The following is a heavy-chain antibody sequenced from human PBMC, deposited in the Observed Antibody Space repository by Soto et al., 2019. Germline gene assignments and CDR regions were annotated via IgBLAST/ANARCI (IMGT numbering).Heavy chain of an antibody. Sequence: PSETLSLTCTVSGGSYCGWIRQPPGKGLEWIGSIYYSGSTYYNPSLKSRVTISVDTSKNQVSLNVSSVTAADTAVYYCASQQYYYDSSGYSASDAFDIWRQGTMVTVSS. CDR3: ASQQYYYDSSGYSASDAFDI. CDR1: GGSY. V-gene: IGHV4-39*01. J-gene: IGHJ3*02. D-gene: IGHD3-22*01. CDR2: IYYSGST.